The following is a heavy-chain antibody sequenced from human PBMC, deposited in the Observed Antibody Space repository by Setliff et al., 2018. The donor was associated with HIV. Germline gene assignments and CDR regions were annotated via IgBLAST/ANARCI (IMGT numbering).Heavy chain of an antibody. CDR1: GFTFSGYG. D-gene: IGHD3-22*01. CDR3: ARVPGRDYYDTSGDFDY. J-gene: IGHJ4*02. CDR2: TKFDGSES. V-gene: IGHV3-7*03. Sequence: PGGSLRLSCAASGFTFSGYGMHWVRQVPGKGLGWVSNTKFDGSESYYVDSVKGRFIASTDNAKNSLFLEMNSLKAEDTAVYYCARVPGRDYYDTSGDFDYWGLGTLVTVSS.